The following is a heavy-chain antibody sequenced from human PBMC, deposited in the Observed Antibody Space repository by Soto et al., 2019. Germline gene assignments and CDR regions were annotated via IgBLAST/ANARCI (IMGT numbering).Heavy chain of an antibody. Sequence: GASVKVSCKASGGTFNSYAISWVRQAPGQGLEWMGGIIPIFGTANYAQKFQGRVTITADESTSTAYMELSSLRSEDTAVYYCARKDEYATHYYYYGMDVWGQGTTVTVSS. D-gene: IGHD2-8*01. CDR2: IIPIFGTA. J-gene: IGHJ6*02. CDR3: ARKDEYATHYYYYGMDV. CDR1: GGTFNSYA. V-gene: IGHV1-69*13.